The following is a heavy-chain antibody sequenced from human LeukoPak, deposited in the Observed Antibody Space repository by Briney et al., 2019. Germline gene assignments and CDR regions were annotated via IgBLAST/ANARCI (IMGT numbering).Heavy chain of an antibody. D-gene: IGHD3-10*01. CDR3: ARSGSYYKVDWFDP. V-gene: IGHV4-59*01. Sequence: SETLSLTCTVSGGSISSYYWSWIRQPPGKGLEWLGYIYYSGSTNYNPSLKSRVTISVDTSKNQFSLKLSSVTAADTAVYYCARSGSYYKVDWFDPWGQGTLVTVSS. CDR2: IYYSGST. J-gene: IGHJ5*02. CDR1: GGSISSYY.